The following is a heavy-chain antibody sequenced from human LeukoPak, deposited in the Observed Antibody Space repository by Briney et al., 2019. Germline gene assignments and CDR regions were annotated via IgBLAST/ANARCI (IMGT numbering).Heavy chain of an antibody. CDR1: GFTVRNHA. CDR3: ATVGFDYSDSSGYYYFNY. D-gene: IGHD3-22*01. CDR2: ISGGGVAI. V-gene: IGHV3-23*01. J-gene: IGHJ4*02. Sequence: GGSLRLSCAASGFTVRNHAMRWVRQAPGKGLQWVSAISGGGVAIYYADSVKGRFTISRDNSKNTLYLQMNSLRAEDTAVYYCATVGFDYSDSSGYYYFNYWGQGTLVTVSS.